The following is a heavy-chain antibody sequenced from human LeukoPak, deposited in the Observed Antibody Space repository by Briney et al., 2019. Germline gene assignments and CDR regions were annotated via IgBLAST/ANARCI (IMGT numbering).Heavy chain of an antibody. V-gene: IGHV3-23*01. Sequence: PGGSLRLYCAASGFTFSSYDMSWVGQAPGKGVEGGSAISGSGGSTYYADSVKGGFTISRDNSKNTLYLQMTSLRAEATAVYYCAKDLIVGATHFDYWGQGTLVTVSS. J-gene: IGHJ4*02. CDR2: ISGSGGST. D-gene: IGHD1-26*01. CDR1: GFTFSSYD. CDR3: AKDLIVGATHFDY.